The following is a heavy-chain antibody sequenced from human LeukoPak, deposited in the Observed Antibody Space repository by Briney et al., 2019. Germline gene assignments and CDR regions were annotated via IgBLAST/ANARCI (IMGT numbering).Heavy chain of an antibody. CDR3: ARFLYYDSSGYYLYYFDY. V-gene: IGHV4-39*01. D-gene: IGHD3-22*01. J-gene: IGHJ4*02. CDR1: RGSISSGSYH. Sequence: PSETLSLTCTVSRGSISSGSYHWNWIRQPPGKGLEWIGSIYYSGSTYYNPSLKSRVTISVDTSKNQFSLKLSSVTAADTAVYYCARFLYYDSSGYYLYYFDYWGQGTLVTVSS. CDR2: IYYSGST.